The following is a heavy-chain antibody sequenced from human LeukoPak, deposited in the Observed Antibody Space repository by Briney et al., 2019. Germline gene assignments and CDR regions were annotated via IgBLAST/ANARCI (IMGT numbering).Heavy chain of an antibody. J-gene: IGHJ4*02. D-gene: IGHD6-13*01. CDR2: ISSDGSNK. V-gene: IGHV3-30*18. CDR3: AKSAAYSSSWYVVDY. Sequence: GGSLRLSCAASGFTFSNHAIHWVRQAPGKGLEWVAVISSDGSNKYYADSVKGRFTISRDNSKNTLYLQMNSLRAEDTAVYYCAKSAAYSSSWYVVDYWGQGTLVTVSS. CDR1: GFTFSNHA.